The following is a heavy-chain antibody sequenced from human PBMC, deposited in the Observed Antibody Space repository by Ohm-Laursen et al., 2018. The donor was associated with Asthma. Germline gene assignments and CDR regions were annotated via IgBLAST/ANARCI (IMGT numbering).Heavy chain of an antibody. D-gene: IGHD4-17*01. J-gene: IGHJ4*02. Sequence: LRLSCTASGFTFSSYGMHWVRQAPGKGLEWVAVISYDGSNKYYADSVKGRFTISRDNSKNTLYLQMNSLRAEDTAVYYCARDPYGDYSLWGQGTLVTVSS. CDR1: GFTFSSYG. CDR3: ARDPYGDYSL. V-gene: IGHV3-30*03. CDR2: ISYDGSNK.